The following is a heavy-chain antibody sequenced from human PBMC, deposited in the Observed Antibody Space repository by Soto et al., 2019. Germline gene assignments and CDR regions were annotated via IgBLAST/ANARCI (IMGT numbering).Heavy chain of an antibody. J-gene: IGHJ4*02. D-gene: IGHD6-13*01. CDR3: ARHGMRIAAAGTFDY. V-gene: IGHV4-39*01. Sequence: QLQLQESGPGLVKPSETLSLTCTVSGGSISSSSYYWGWIRQPPGKGLEWIGRIYYSGSTYYNPSLKSRVTISVDTSKNQFSLKLSSVTAADTAVYYCARHGMRIAAAGTFDYWGQGTLVTVSS. CDR1: GGSISSSSYY. CDR2: IYYSGST.